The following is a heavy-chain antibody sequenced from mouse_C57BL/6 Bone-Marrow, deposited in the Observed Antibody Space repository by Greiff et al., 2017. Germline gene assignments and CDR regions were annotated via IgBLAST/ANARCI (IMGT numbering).Heavy chain of an antibody. V-gene: IGHV14-4*01. D-gene: IGHD2-12*01. Sequence: EVQLQQSGAELVRPGASVKLSCTASGFNIKDDYMHWVKQRPEQGLEWIGWIDPENGDTEYASKFQGKATITADTSSNTAYLQLSSLTSEDTAVYYCTTTPPRLCLTTSLYFDVWGTGTTVTVSS. CDR2: IDPENGDT. J-gene: IGHJ1*03. CDR1: GFNIKDDY. CDR3: TTTPPRLCLTTSLYFDV.